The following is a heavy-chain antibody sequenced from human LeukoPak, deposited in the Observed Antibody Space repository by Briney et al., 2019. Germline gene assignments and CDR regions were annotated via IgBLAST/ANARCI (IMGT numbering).Heavy chain of an antibody. J-gene: IGHJ4*02. CDR1: GFTFSSSA. Sequence: PGGSLRLSCAASGFTFSSSAMSWVRQAPGKGLEWVSSISSSSSYIYYADSVKGRFTISRDNAKNSPYLQMNSLRAEDTAVYYCARGEQQLVPWWGQGTLVTVSS. CDR2: ISSSSSYI. CDR3: ARGEQQLVPW. D-gene: IGHD6-13*01. V-gene: IGHV3-21*01.